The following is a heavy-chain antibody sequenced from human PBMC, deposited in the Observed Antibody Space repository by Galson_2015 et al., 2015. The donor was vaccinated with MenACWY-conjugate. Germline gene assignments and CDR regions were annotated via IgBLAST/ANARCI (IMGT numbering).Heavy chain of an antibody. D-gene: IGHD2-8*01. J-gene: IGHJ6*03. V-gene: IGHV1-3*01. CDR2: INAGNGNT. CDR3: ARGFKPNPNYYMDV. Sequence: SVKVSCKASGYTFTSYAMHWVRQAPGQRLEWMGWINAGNGNTKYSQKFQGRVTITRDTSASTAYMELSSLRSEDTAVYYCARGFKPNPNYYMDVWGKGTTVTVSS. CDR1: GYTFTSYA.